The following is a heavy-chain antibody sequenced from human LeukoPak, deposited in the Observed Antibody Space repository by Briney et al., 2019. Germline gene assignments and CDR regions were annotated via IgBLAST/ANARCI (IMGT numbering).Heavy chain of an antibody. CDR2: IYYSGST. V-gene: IGHV4-39*07. CDR1: GGSISSSSYY. D-gene: IGHD1-14*01. J-gene: IGHJ3*02. Sequence: PSETLSLTCTVSGGSISSSSYYWGWIRQPPGKGLEWIGRIYYSGSTYYNPYLKSRVTISLDTSKNQFSLKLSSVTAADTAIYYCACRDGMDTNAFDIWGQGTMVTVSS. CDR3: ACRDGMDTNAFDI.